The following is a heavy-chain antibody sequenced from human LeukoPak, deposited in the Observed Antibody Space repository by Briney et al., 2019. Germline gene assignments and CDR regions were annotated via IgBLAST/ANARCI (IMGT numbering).Heavy chain of an antibody. V-gene: IGHV4-4*07. CDR2: TYTSGST. Sequence: PSETLSLTCTVSGGSISSYYWSWIRQPAGKGLEWIGRTYTSGSTNYNPSLKSRVTISVDTSKNQFSLKLSSVTAADTAVYYCARQSPYGDYVYFDYWGQGTLVTVSS. D-gene: IGHD4-17*01. CDR3: ARQSPYGDYVYFDY. CDR1: GGSISSYY. J-gene: IGHJ4*02.